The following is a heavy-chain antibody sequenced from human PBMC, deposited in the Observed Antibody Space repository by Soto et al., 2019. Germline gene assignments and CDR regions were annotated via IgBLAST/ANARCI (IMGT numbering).Heavy chain of an antibody. CDR3: AKDLSPLYYDYGMDV. CDR2: ISGSGGST. J-gene: IGHJ6*02. CDR1: GFTTSSYA. Sequence: EVQLLESGGGLVQPGGSLRLSCAASGFTTSSYAMSWVRQAPGKGLEWVSAISGSGGSTYYADSVKGRFTISRDNSXITLYLQMNSLRAEDTAVYYCAKDLSPLYYDYGMDVWGQGTTVTVSS. V-gene: IGHV3-23*01.